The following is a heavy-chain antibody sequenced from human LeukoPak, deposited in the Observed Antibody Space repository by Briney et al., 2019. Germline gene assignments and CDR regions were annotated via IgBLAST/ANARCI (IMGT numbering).Heavy chain of an antibody. J-gene: IGHJ4*02. CDR3: ARDYDCSGGTCYSYYFDY. D-gene: IGHD2-15*01. V-gene: IGHV3-48*01. CDR1: GFSFSSYS. Sequence: GGSLRLSCAAPGFSFSSYSMNWVRQAPGEGLEWVSYISSRSSTIYYADSVKGRFTISRDNAKNSLSLQMNSLRAEDTAVYYCARDYDCSGGTCYSYYFDYWGQGTLVTVSS. CDR2: ISSRSSTI.